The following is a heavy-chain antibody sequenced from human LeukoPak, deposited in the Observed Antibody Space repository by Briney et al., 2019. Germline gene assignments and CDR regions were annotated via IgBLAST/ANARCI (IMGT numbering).Heavy chain of an antibody. J-gene: IGHJ3*02. V-gene: IGHV4-34*01. CDR1: GGSFSGYH. CDR2: INHSGST. Sequence: KPSEPLSLTFAVYGGSFSGYHWDWIRQPPGKGLEWIGEINHSGSTNYNPSLKSRVTISVDTSKNQFSLKLSSVTAADTAVYYCARGTVYSGYDRLGPPHAFDIWGQGTMVTVSS. D-gene: IGHD5-12*01. CDR3: ARGTVYSGYDRLGPPHAFDI.